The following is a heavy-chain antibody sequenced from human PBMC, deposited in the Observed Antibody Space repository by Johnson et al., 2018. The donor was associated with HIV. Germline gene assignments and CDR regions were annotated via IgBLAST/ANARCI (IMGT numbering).Heavy chain of an antibody. J-gene: IGHJ3*02. V-gene: IGHV3-30*04. D-gene: IGHD6-13*01. CDR1: GFTVSGSS. CDR3: VRPAAAGRDDAFDI. Sequence: QVQLVESGGGLVQPGGSLKLSCAASGFTVSGSSMHWVRQAPGKGLEWVAVISYDGSNKYYADSVKGRFTISSDNSKNTLYLQMNSLSAEDTAVYYCVRPAAAGRDDAFDIWGQGTMVTVSS. CDR2: ISYDGSNK.